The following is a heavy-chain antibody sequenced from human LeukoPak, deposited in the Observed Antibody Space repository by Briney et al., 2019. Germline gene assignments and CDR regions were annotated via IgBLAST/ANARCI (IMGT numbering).Heavy chain of an antibody. J-gene: IGHJ4*02. CDR3: ASREFGELFKFGY. CDR2: IYHSGST. D-gene: IGHD3-10*01. Sequence: PSETLSLTCAVSGGSISSSNWWSWVRQPPGKGLEWIGEIYHSGSTNYNPSLKSRVTISVDKSKNQFSLKLSSVTAVDTAVYYCASREFGELFKFGYWGQGTLVTVSS. V-gene: IGHV4-4*02. CDR1: GGSISSSNW.